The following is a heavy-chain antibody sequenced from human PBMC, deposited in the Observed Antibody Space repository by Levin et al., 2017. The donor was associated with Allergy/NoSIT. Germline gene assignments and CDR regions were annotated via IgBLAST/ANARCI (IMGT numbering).Heavy chain of an antibody. CDR1: GGSISSSSYY. Sequence: TPSETLSLTCTVSGGSISSSSYYWGWIRQPPGKGLEWIGSIYYSGSTYYNPSLKSRVTISVDTSKNQFSLKLSSVTAADTAVYYCARHAYDSSGYYQTNFDYWGQGTLVTVSS. J-gene: IGHJ4*02. CDR2: IYYSGST. V-gene: IGHV4-39*01. CDR3: ARHAYDSSGYYQTNFDY. D-gene: IGHD3-22*01.